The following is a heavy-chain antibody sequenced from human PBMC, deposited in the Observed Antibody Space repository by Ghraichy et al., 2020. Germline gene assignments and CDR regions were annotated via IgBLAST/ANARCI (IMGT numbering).Heavy chain of an antibody. CDR2: IYYSGST. CDR3: ARDGGPYDNMDV. Sequence: SETLSLTCTVSGGSVSSGSYYWSWIRQPPGKGLEWIGYIYYSGSTNYNPSLWGRVTISVDTSKNQFSLKLSSVTAADTAVYYCARDGGPYDNMDVWGQGTTVTVSS. V-gene: IGHV4-61*01. CDR1: GGSVSSGSYY. D-gene: IGHD3-16*01. J-gene: IGHJ6*02.